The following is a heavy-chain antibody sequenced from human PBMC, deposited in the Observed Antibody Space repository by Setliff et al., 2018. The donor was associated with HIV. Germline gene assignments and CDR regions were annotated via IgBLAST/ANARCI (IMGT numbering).Heavy chain of an antibody. D-gene: IGHD3-10*01. CDR2: ISSSSSTI. CDR1: GFTFSSYS. J-gene: IGHJ6*03. Sequence: GSLRLSCAASGFTFSSYSMNWVRQAPGKGLEWVSYISSSSSTIYYADSVKGRFTISGDNSKNTLYLQMNSLRAEDTAVYYCAKPYRGSVVRDQGYMDVWGKGTTVTVSS. V-gene: IGHV3-48*01. CDR3: AKPYRGSVVRDQGYMDV.